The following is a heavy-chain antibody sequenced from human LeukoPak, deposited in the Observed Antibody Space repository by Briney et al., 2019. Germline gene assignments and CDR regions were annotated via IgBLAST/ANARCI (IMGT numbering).Heavy chain of an antibody. Sequence: GGSLRLSCAASGFTFSSFAMSWVRQAPGKGLEWVSYISSSGSTIYYADSVKGRFTISRDNAKNSLYLQMNSLRAEDTAVYYCARAHSSHGDYWGQGTLVTVSS. CDR2: ISSSGSTI. V-gene: IGHV3-48*04. J-gene: IGHJ4*02. CDR1: GFTFSSFA. D-gene: IGHD2-2*01. CDR3: ARAHSSHGDY.